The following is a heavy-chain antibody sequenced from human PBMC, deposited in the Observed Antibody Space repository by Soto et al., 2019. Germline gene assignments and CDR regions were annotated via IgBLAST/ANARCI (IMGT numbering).Heavy chain of an antibody. J-gene: IGHJ4*02. Sequence: EVHLVESGGGLVKPGGSLRLSCAASGFSFRTTWMAWVRQAPGKGLEWVGRIKSKSAGETTDYADPVKGRFTISRDDSKDTLYLHMASLATGDTAVYYCSTGSTFSGSVFDYWGQGTLVTVSS. V-gene: IGHV3-15*05. D-gene: IGHD1-26*01. CDR2: IKSKSAGETT. CDR1: GFSFRTTW. CDR3: STGSTFSGSVFDY.